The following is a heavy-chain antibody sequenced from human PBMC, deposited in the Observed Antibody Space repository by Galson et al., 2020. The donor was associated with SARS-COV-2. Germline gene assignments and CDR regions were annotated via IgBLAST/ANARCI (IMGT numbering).Heavy chain of an antibody. Sequence: SETLSLTCAVSGTSISSGSYSWNWIRQPPGKGLEWIGSISHSGGTYYNPSLKSRVTISGDRSKNQFSLRLSSVTAADTAVYYCARLHYGEYAPEAFDIWGQGTRVTVAS. CDR1: GTSISSGSYS. CDR3: ARLHYGEYAPEAFDI. CDR2: ISHSGGT. J-gene: IGHJ3*02. D-gene: IGHD4-17*01. V-gene: IGHV4-30-2*01.